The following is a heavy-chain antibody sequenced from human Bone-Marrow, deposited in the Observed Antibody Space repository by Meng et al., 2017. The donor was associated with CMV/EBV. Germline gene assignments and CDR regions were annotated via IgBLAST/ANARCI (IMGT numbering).Heavy chain of an antibody. CDR3: ARAPLRYSSSWYLGWFDP. J-gene: IGHJ5*02. D-gene: IGHD6-13*01. CDR2: IYYSGST. CDR1: GGSISSYY. V-gene: IGHV4-59*01. Sequence: ESLKISCTVSGGSISSYYWSWIRQPPGKGLEWIGYIYYSGSTNYNPSLKSRVTISVDMSKNQFSLKLSSVTAADTAVYYCARAPLRYSSSWYLGWFDPWGQGTLVTVSS.